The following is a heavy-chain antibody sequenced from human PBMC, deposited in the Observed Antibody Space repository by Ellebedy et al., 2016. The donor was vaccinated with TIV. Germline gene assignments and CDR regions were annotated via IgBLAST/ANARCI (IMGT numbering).Heavy chain of an antibody. CDR2: IKQDGSEK. J-gene: IGHJ5*02. CDR3: ARTNRITMIVVVTDWFDP. Sequence: GESLKISXAASGFTFSSYWMSWVRQAPGKGLEWAANIKQDGSEKYYVDSVKGRFTISRDNAKNSLYLQMNSLRAEDTAVYYCARTNRITMIVVVTDWFDPWGQGTLVTVSS. D-gene: IGHD3-22*01. CDR1: GFTFSSYW. V-gene: IGHV3-7*01.